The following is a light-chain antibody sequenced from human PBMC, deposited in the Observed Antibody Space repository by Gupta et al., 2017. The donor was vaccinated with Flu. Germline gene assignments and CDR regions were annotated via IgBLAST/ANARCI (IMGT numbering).Light chain of an antibody. V-gene: IGLV8-61*01. CDR3: VLYMGEGMWA. Sequence: HTVVTQAPSLSVSPGGTVTPTCGLTSGSVSNSYYPSWYQKAPGQTPRTLFFSTNTRSSGVPDRFSASIFGGKAALTITGAQADDECDYYCVLYMGEGMWAFGGGTKLTVL. CDR2: STN. CDR1: SGSVSNSYY. J-gene: IGLJ2*01.